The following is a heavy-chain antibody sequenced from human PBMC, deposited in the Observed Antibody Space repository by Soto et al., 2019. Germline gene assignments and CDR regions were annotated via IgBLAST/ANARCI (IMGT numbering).Heavy chain of an antibody. Sequence: ASMKVSCKASGYTFTSYGISWVRQAPGQGLEWMGWISAYNGNTNYAQKLQGRVTMTTDTSTSTAYMELRSLRSDDTAVYYCARAYAYYYDSTPHNWFDPWGQGTLVTVSS. D-gene: IGHD3-22*01. CDR1: GYTFTSYG. CDR3: ARAYAYYYDSTPHNWFDP. J-gene: IGHJ5*02. CDR2: ISAYNGNT. V-gene: IGHV1-18*01.